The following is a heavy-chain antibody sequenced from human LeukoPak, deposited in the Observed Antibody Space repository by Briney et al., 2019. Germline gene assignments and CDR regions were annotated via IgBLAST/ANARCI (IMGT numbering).Heavy chain of an antibody. CDR3: ARDVLMVYAIEGSGTFDY. V-gene: IGHV3-30*02. CDR2: IRYDGSNK. Sequence: GGSLRLSCAASGFTFSSYGMHWVRQAPGKGLEWVAFIRYDGSNKYYADSVKGRFTISRDNSKNTLYLQMNSLRAEDTAVYYRARDVLMVYAIEGSGTFDYWGQGTLVTVSS. CDR1: GFTFSSYG. D-gene: IGHD2-8*01. J-gene: IGHJ4*02.